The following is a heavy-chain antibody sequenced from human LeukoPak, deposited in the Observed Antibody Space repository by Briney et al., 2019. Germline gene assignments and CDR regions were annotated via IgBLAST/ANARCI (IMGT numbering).Heavy chain of an antibody. CDR1: GYTFTDYY. J-gene: IGHJ3*02. CDR2: VNNNSGGT. V-gene: IGHV1-2*02. Sequence: GASVTVSYMASGYTFTDYYIHWVGQAPGQGVEGMGWVNNNSGGTNYTQKLPVRVTMTTATSTSTAYMELSRLSFDATAVYYCARVGSAADAFDIWGPGTRVTVSS. D-gene: IGHD3-10*01. CDR3: ARVGSAADAFDI.